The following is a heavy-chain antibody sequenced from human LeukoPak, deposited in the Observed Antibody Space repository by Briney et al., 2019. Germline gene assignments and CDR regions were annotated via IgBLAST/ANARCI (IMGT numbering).Heavy chain of an antibody. V-gene: IGHV1-69*13. Sequence: SVKVSCKASGGTFSSYAISWVRQAPGQGLEWMGGIIPIFGTANYAQKFQGRVTITADESTSTAYMELSGLRSEDTAVYYCARARSGWYYMDVWGKGTTVTVSS. J-gene: IGHJ6*03. CDR2: IIPIFGTA. D-gene: IGHD3-3*01. CDR3: ARARSGWYYMDV. CDR1: GGTFSSYA.